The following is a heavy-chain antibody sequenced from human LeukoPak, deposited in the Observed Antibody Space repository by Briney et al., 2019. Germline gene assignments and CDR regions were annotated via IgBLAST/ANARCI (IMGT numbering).Heavy chain of an antibody. D-gene: IGHD4-17*01. CDR3: ARVDYGDYTPDY. J-gene: IGHJ4*02. CDR1: GYTFTSYY. CDR2: INPSGGST. Sequence: ASVKVSCKASGYTFTSYYMHWVRQAPGQGLEWMGIINPSGGSTSYAQKFQGRVTMTRDTSTSTAYMELSSLRSEDTAVYYCARVDYGDYTPDYWGQGTLVTVSS. V-gene: IGHV1-46*01.